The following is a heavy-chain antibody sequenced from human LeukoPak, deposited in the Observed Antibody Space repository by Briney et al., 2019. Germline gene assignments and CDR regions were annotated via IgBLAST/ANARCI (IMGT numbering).Heavy chain of an antibody. Sequence: GGSLRLSCAASGFTFRSYEMNWVRQAPGKGLEWVSYISSSGSTTYYADSVKGRVTVSRDNAKNSLYLQMNSLRAEDTAVYYCARHDSSGYYRYWGQGTLVTVSP. D-gene: IGHD3-22*01. CDR3: ARHDSSGYYRY. V-gene: IGHV3-48*03. CDR1: GFTFRSYE. J-gene: IGHJ4*02. CDR2: ISSSGSTT.